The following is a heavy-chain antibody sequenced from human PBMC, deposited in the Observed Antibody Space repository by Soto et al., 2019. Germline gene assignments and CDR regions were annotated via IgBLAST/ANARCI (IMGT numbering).Heavy chain of an antibody. CDR2: INPNSGGT. Sequence: ASVKVSCKASGYTLTGDYMHWVRQAPGQGLEWMGWINPNSGGTNYAQKFQGWVTMTRDTSISTAYMELSRLRSDDTAVYYCAREDPGEWGRVGANWFDPWGQGTLVTVSS. CDR3: AREDPGEWGRVGANWFDP. CDR1: GYTLTGDY. J-gene: IGHJ5*02. V-gene: IGHV1-2*04. D-gene: IGHD1-26*01.